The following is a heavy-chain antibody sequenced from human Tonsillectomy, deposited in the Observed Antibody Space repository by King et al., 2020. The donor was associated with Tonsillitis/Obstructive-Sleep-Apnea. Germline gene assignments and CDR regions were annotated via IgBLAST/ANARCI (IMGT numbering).Heavy chain of an antibody. CDR3: ATVQDTVLMNDAFDF. D-gene: IGHD2-8*01. V-gene: IGHV1-69*10. CDR2: VIPILSIA. CDR1: GGTFSSYA. J-gene: IGHJ3*01. Sequence: QLVQSGADMQKPGSSVKVSCKASGGTFSSYAISWVRQAPGHGLEWMGGVIPILSIANYAQKFQGRVTITADKSTSTAYMELRSLRSEDTAVYYCATVQDTVLMNDAFDFWGQGTMVTVSS.